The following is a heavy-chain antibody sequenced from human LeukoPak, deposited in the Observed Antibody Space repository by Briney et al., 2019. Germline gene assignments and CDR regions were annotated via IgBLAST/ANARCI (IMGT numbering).Heavy chain of an antibody. Sequence: PGGSLRLSCAASGFTFSSYAMSWVRQAPVKELEWVSAISGSGGSTYYADSVKGRFTISRDNAKNTLYLQMNSLRAEDTAVYYCARGPSIYFWGQGTRVTVSS. D-gene: IGHD3-10*01. V-gene: IGHV3-23*01. J-gene: IGHJ4*02. CDR1: GFTFSSYA. CDR2: ISGSGGST. CDR3: ARGPSIYF.